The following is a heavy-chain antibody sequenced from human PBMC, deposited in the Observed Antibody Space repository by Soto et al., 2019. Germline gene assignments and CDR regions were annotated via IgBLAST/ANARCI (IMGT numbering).Heavy chain of an antibody. CDR1: GFTFDDYG. D-gene: IGHD2-15*01. CDR3: ARDSEVVAATRQYYYYGMDV. Sequence: PGGSLRLSCAASGFTFDDYGMSWVRQAPGKGLEWVSGINWNGGSTGYADSVKGRFTISRDNAKNSLYLQMNSLRAEDTALYYCARDSEVVAATRQYYYYGMDVWGQGTTVTVSS. J-gene: IGHJ6*02. V-gene: IGHV3-20*04. CDR2: INWNGGST.